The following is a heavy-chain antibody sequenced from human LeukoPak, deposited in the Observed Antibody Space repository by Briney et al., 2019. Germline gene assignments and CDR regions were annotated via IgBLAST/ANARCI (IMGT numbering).Heavy chain of an antibody. CDR1: GYSTSSDYC. V-gene: IGHV4-38-2*02. Sequence: SETLSLTCFVSGYSTSSDYCWGWNWQPPGRGLEWIGSICHSGSTYYKPSLKSRVTISADTAKNQFSLKVTSVTAADTAVYYCARERSSVVDHGIDYWGQGFLVTVSS. J-gene: IGHJ4*02. CDR3: ARERSSVVDHGIDY. CDR2: ICHSGST. D-gene: IGHD2-21*01.